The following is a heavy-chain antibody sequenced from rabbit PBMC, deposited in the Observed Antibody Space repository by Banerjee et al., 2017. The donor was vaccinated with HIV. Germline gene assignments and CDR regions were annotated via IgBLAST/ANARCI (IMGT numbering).Heavy chain of an antibody. D-gene: IGHD6-1*01. CDR3: ARGDYVGDGAYGYWDF. Sequence: QEQLEESGGDLVKPEGSLTLTCTASGFSFNNKYVMCWVRQAPGKGLEWIACINTNTGNTVYASWAKGPFTISKTSSTTVTLQMTSLTAADTATYFCARGDYVGDGAYGYWDFWGQGTLVTVS. CDR1: GFSFNNKYV. J-gene: IGHJ6*01. V-gene: IGHV1S45*01. CDR2: INTNTGNT.